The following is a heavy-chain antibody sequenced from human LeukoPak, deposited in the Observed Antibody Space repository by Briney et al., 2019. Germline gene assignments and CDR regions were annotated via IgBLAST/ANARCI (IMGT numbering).Heavy chain of an antibody. J-gene: IGHJ5*01. D-gene: IGHD6-19*01. CDR2: INPNSGGT. Sequence: ASVKVSCKASGYTFTGYYMHWVRQAPGQGLEWMGWINPNSGGTNYAQKFQGRVTMTRDTSISTAYMELSRLRSDDTALYDCGRDVGIVVGGNRWCDSWGQGTLVSVSS. CDR3: GRDVGIVVGGNRWCDS. CDR1: GYTFTGYY. V-gene: IGHV1-2*02.